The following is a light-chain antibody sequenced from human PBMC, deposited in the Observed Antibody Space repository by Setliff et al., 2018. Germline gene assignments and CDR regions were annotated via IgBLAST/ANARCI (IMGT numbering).Light chain of an antibody. CDR2: EVS. Sequence: QSALTQPPSASGSPGQSVTISCSGTSSDVGGYYYVSWYQQHPGKAPKLMIYEVSKRPSGVPDRFSGSKSGNTASLTVSGLQAEDEADYYCSSYAGNYIYVFGTGTKVT. CDR3: SSYAGNYIYV. CDR1: SSDVGGYYY. J-gene: IGLJ1*01. V-gene: IGLV2-8*01.